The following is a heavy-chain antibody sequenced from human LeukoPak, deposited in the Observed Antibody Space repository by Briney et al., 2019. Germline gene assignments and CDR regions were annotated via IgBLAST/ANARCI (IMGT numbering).Heavy chain of an antibody. Sequence: PGESLRLSCALAGLTLSSNWTHWVRQAPGKGLVWASRSDTDGSRTSYAGSVKGRFTVSRENAKNTLYLQMNSLRAEDTAVYYCARVGGSSDFDYWGQGTLVTVSS. CDR3: ARVGGSSDFDY. CDR1: GLTLSSNW. D-gene: IGHD3-10*01. CDR2: SDTDGSRT. V-gene: IGHV3-74*01. J-gene: IGHJ4*02.